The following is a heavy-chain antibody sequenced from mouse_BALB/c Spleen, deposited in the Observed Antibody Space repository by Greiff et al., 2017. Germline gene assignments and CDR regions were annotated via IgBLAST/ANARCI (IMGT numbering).Heavy chain of an antibody. J-gene: IGHJ3*01. D-gene: IGHD3-1*01. V-gene: IGHV1-15*01. CDR3: TRERGYSLAY. CDR1: GYTFTDYE. Sequence: VQLQQSGAELVRPGASVTLSCKASGYTFTDYEMHWVKQTPVHGLEWIGAIDPETGGTAYNQKFKGKATLTSDKSSSTAYMELRSLTSEDSAVYYCTRERGYSLAYWGQGTLVTVSA. CDR2: IDPETGGT.